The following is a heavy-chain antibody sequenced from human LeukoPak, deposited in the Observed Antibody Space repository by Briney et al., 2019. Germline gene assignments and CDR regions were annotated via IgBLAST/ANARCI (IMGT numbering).Heavy chain of an antibody. D-gene: IGHD3-10*01. V-gene: IGHV3-53*01. CDR3: ARDTRLYSGSGSYFLDY. CDR1: GGSISSYY. J-gene: IGHJ4*02. Sequence: PSETLSLTCTVSGGSISSYYWSWVRQAPGKGLEWVSVIYSGGSTYYADSVKGRFTISRDNSKNTLYLQMNSLRAEDTAVYYCARDTRLYSGSGSYFLDYWGQGTLVTVSS. CDR2: IYSGGST.